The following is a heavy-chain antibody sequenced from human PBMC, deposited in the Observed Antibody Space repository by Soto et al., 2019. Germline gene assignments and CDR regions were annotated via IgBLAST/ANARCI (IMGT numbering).Heavy chain of an antibody. V-gene: IGHV3-7*01. Sequence: GGSLRLSCAASGFTFSSYWMSWVRQAPGQGLEWVANVKYDGSQTYYVGSVKGRFTISRDNAKNSLYLQMNSLRAEDTAVYYCTRDFQGPLDYGMDVWGQGTTVTVS. CDR2: VKYDGSQT. J-gene: IGHJ6*02. CDR3: TRDFQGPLDYGMDV. D-gene: IGHD1-1*01. CDR1: GFTFSSYW.